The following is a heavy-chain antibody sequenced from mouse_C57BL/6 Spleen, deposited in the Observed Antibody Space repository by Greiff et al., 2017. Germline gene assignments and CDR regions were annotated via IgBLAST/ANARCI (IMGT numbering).Heavy chain of an antibody. CDR3: ARDSSGYVRAMDY. CDR1: GYAFSSSW. V-gene: IGHV1-82*01. D-gene: IGHD3-2*02. Sequence: QVQLKQSGPELVKPGASVKISCKASGYAFSSSWMNWVKQRPGKGLEWIGRIYPGDGDTNYNGKFKGKATLTADKSSSTAYMQLSSLTSEDSAVYFCARDSSGYVRAMDYWGQGTSVTVSS. CDR2: IYPGDGDT. J-gene: IGHJ4*01.